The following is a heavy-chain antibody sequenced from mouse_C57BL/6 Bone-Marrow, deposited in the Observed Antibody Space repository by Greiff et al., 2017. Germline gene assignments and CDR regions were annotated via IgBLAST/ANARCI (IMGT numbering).Heavy chain of an antibody. CDR1: GYTFTDYE. D-gene: IGHD1-1*01. CDR3: TRGIYCYGSRFAY. V-gene: IGHV1-15*01. J-gene: IGHJ3*01. Sequence: QVQLQQSGAELVRPGASVTLSCKASGYTFTDYEMPWVKQTPVHGLEWIGAIDPETGGTAYHPKFKGKAILTADKSSSTAYMELRRLTSDDSAVYYGTRGIYCYGSRFAYWGQGTLVTVSA. CDR2: IDPETGGT.